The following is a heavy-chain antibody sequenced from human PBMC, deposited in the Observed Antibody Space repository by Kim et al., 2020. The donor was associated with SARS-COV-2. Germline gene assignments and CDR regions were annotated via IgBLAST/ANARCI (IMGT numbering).Heavy chain of an antibody. CDR3: ARESGYYDSSGRAYFDY. CDR1: GGSISSYY. Sequence: SETLSLTCTVSGGSISSYYWSWIRQPPGKGLEWIGYIYYSGSTNYNPSLKSRVTISVDTSKNQFSLKLSSVTAADTAVYYCARESGYYDSSGRAYFDYWGQGTLVTVSS. V-gene: IGHV4-59*01. CDR2: IYYSGST. D-gene: IGHD3-22*01. J-gene: IGHJ4*02.